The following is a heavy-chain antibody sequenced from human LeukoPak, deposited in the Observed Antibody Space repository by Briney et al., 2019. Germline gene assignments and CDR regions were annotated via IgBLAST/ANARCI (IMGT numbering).Heavy chain of an antibody. CDR2: ILYDGSNK. CDR3: ARTHDYGADTFDY. Sequence: GRSLTLSCPPSSLSFTTYCTHCVRQAPKNWLEWVAFILYDGSNKYYPDSVKGPFTSSRDNCKNTLYLQMNRLRAEDTAVYYCARTHDYGADTFDYWGQGTLVTVSS. J-gene: IGHJ4*02. V-gene: IGHV3-33*01. D-gene: IGHD4-17*01. CDR1: SLSFTTYC.